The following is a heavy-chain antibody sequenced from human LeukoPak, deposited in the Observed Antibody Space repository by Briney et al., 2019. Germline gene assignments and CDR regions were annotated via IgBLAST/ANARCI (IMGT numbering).Heavy chain of an antibody. CDR1: GFTFSTYS. D-gene: IGHD3-22*01. V-gene: IGHV3-48*01. CDR2: ISSSSSTI. J-gene: IGHJ4*02. CDR3: ARGSTYYDSSGQVPFDY. Sequence: GGSLRLSCAASGFTFSTYSMNWVHQAPGKGLEWVSYISSSSSTIYYADSVKGRFTISRDNAKNSLYLQMNSLRAEDTAVYYCARGSTYYDSSGQVPFDYWGQGTLVTVSS.